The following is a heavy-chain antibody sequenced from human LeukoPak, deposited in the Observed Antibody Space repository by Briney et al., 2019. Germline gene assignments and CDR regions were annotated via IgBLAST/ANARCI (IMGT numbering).Heavy chain of an antibody. V-gene: IGHV3-43D*03. CDR3: AKDITRITMVRGVIITLPAY. J-gene: IGHJ4*02. Sequence: PGGSLRLSCAASGFTFDDYAMHWVRQAPGKGLEWVSLISWDGGSTYYADSVKGLFTISRDNSKSSLYLQMNSLRAEDTALYYCAKDITRITMVRGVIITLPAYWGQGTLVTVSS. D-gene: IGHD3-10*01. CDR1: GFTFDDYA. CDR2: ISWDGGST.